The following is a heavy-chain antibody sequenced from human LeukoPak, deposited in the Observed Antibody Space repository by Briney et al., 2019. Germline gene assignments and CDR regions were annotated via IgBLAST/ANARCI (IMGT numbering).Heavy chain of an antibody. Sequence: GRSLRLSCAASGFAFNTYAMHWVRQAPGQGLEWVALIWHDGSHKFYSNSVRGQFTISRDNSKNTVSLQMNNLRPEDTAVYYCARDDCSSISCYHNWFDPWGQGTLVTVSS. J-gene: IGHJ5*02. D-gene: IGHD2-2*01. V-gene: IGHV3-33*01. CDR2: IWHDGSHK. CDR1: GFAFNTYA. CDR3: ARDDCSSISCYHNWFDP.